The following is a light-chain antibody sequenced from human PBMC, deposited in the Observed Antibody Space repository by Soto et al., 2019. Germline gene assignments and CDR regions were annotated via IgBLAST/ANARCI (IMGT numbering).Light chain of an antibody. Sequence: EIVMTQSPATLSVSPGERAKLSCRASQSVSSNLAWYQQKPGQAPRLLIYGASTRATGIPARSSGSGSGTEFTLTISSLQSEDFAVYYCQQYNNWPPLTFGGGTKVDIK. J-gene: IGKJ4*01. CDR2: GAS. CDR1: QSVSSN. CDR3: QQYNNWPPLT. V-gene: IGKV3-15*01.